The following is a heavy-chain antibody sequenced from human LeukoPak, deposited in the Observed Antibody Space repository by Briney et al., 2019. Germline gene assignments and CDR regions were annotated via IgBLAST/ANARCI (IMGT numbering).Heavy chain of an antibody. V-gene: IGHV3-7*03. J-gene: IGHJ4*02. Sequence: PGGSLRPSCAASGFTFSSYWMSWVRQAPGKGLEWVANIKQDGSEKYYVDSVTGRFTISRDNAKNSLYLQMNSLRAEDTAVYYCAKGPYGDYVHWGQGTLVTVSS. D-gene: IGHD4-17*01. CDR2: IKQDGSEK. CDR3: AKGPYGDYVH. CDR1: GFTFSSYW.